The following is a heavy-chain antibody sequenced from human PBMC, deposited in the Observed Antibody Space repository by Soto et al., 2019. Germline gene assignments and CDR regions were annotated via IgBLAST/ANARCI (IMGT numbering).Heavy chain of an antibody. CDR1: GFAFGSYW. CDR2: ISQDGAIA. V-gene: IGHV3-74*01. Sequence: VQLVESGGGLVQPGGSLRLSCAASGFAFGSYWMHWVRQAPGKGLVWVSRISQDGAIATQADSVKGRFTISRDNAKNTLFLQMNSLRAADTAVYYCLRDQRHWNEFADQWGQGTLVTVSS. D-gene: IGHD1-1*01. CDR3: LRDQRHWNEFADQ. J-gene: IGHJ4*02.